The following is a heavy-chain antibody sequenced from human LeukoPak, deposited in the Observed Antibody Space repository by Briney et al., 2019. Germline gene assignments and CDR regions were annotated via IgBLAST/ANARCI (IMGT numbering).Heavy chain of an antibody. CDR3: ASRNYYDSLFDI. CDR2: ISGSGGST. Sequence: GGSLRLSCAASGFTFSSYGMSWVRQAPGKGLEWVSAISGSGGSTYYADSVKGRFTISRDNSKNTLYLQMNSLRAEDTAVYYCASRNYYDSLFDIWGQGTMVTVSS. V-gene: IGHV3-23*01. D-gene: IGHD3-22*01. CDR1: GFTFSSYG. J-gene: IGHJ3*02.